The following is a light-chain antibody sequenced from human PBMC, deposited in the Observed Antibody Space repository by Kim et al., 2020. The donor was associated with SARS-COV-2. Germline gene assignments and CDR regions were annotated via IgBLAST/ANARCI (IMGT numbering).Light chain of an antibody. Sequence: SYELTQPLSVSVALGQTARITCGGNNIGSKNVHWYQQKPGQAPALVIYRDSNRPSGIPERFSGSNSGNTATLTISRAQAGDEADYYCQVWDSSTGGVFGGGTQLTVL. CDR2: RDS. CDR1: NIGSKN. J-gene: IGLJ2*01. CDR3: QVWDSSTGGV. V-gene: IGLV3-9*01.